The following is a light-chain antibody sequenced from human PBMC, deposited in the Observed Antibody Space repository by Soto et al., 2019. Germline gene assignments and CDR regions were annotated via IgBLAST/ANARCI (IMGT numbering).Light chain of an antibody. J-gene: IGLJ1*01. CDR1: SSDVGDYNY. CDR3: CSYAGSYTYV. V-gene: IGLV2-14*01. CDR2: EVS. Sequence: SVLTQPASVSGSPGQSITISCTGTSSDVGDYNYVSWYQQHQGKAPKLIIYEVSNRPSGVSGRFSGSKSGNTASLTISGLQTEDEADYYCCSYAGSYTYVFGSGTKVTVL.